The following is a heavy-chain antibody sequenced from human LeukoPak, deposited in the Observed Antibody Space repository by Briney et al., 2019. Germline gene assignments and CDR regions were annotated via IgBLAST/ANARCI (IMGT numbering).Heavy chain of an antibody. CDR3: LRDAQRPRLTPDY. CDR2: ISTYNGDI. Sequence: GASVKVSCKASGYTFNTYGISGVRQAPGQGLEWMGWISTYNGDIKYEENLQGRVTLTTDTSTSTAYMELMSLRSDDTAVYYCLRDAQRPRLTPDYWGQGTLVTVSS. V-gene: IGHV1-18*01. J-gene: IGHJ4*02. CDR1: GYTFNTYG. D-gene: IGHD6-25*01.